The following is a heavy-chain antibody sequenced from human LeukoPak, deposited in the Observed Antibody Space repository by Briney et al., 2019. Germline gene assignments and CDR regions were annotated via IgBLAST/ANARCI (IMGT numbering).Heavy chain of an antibody. J-gene: IGHJ3*02. CDR3: ARPYYYDSSGEFGGDAFDI. Sequence: GESLKISCKISGYKLTNNWIGWVRQVPGKGLEWMGIIYPGDSDTRYSPSFQGQVTISADKSISTAYLQWSSLKASDTAMYYCARPYYYDSSGEFGGDAFDIWGQGTMVTVSS. D-gene: IGHD3-22*01. V-gene: IGHV5-51*01. CDR1: GYKLTNNW. CDR2: IYPGDSDT.